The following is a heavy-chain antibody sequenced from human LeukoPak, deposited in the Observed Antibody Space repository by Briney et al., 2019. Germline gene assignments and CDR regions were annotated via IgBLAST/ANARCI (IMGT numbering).Heavy chain of an antibody. CDR2: ISSSGSTI. D-gene: IGHD6-6*01. Sequence: GGSLRLSCAAPGFTFSSYEMNWVRQAPGKGLEWVSYISSSGSTIYYADSVKGRFTISRDNAKNSLYLQMNSLRAEDTAVYYCAREGQLVPRGYYYYYYMDVWGKGTTVTVSS. CDR1: GFTFSSYE. CDR3: AREGQLVPRGYYYYYYMDV. J-gene: IGHJ6*03. V-gene: IGHV3-48*03.